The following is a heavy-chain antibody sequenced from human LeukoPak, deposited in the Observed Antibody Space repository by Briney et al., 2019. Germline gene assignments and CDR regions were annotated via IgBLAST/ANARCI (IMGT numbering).Heavy chain of an antibody. V-gene: IGHV3-48*04. CDR2: ISSSSSTI. D-gene: IGHD3-22*01. J-gene: IGHJ4*02. CDR1: GFTFSSNS. Sequence: GGSLRLSCAASGFTFSSNSMNWVRQAPGKGLEWVSYISSSSSTIYYADSVKGRFTISRDNAKNSLYLQMNSLRAEDTAVYYCARYYDSSGYYGGYFDYWGQGTLVTVSS. CDR3: ARYYDSSGYYGGYFDY.